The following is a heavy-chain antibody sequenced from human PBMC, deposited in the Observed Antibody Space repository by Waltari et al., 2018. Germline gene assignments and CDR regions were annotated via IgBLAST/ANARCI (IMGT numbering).Heavy chain of an antibody. CDR3: ARVSTYYYGSGSYNWFDP. D-gene: IGHD3-10*01. CDR1: GGSISSYY. CDR2: IYTSGST. V-gene: IGHV4-4*07. Sequence: QVQLQESGPGLVKPSETLSLTCTVSGGSISSYYWSWIRQPAGQGLEWIGRIYTSGSTNYNPSLKSRVTMSVDTSKNQFSLKLSSVTAADTAVYYCARVSTYYYGSGSYNWFDPWGQGTLVTVSS. J-gene: IGHJ5*02.